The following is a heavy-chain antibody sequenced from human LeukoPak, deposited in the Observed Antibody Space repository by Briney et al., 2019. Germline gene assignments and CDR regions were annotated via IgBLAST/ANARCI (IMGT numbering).Heavy chain of an antibody. CDR1: GFTFSSYS. CDR3: VRHDVIALVRAVQYCFVY. CDR2: ISGNSDTI. D-gene: IGHD3-10*01. V-gene: IGHV3-48*01. Sequence: GGSLRLSCAASGFTFSSYSMNWVRQAPGEGLEWVSYISGNSDTIYYADSVKGRFTISRDNAKNSLYLQMNSLRAEDTAVYYCVRHDVIALVRAVQYCFVYWGEGALVTVSS. J-gene: IGHJ4*02.